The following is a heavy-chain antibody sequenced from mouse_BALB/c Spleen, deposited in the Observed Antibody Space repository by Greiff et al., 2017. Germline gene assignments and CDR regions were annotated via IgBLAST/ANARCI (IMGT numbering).Heavy chain of an antibody. CDR1: GFSLTSYG. J-gene: IGHJ3*01. D-gene: IGHD2-4*01. CDR2: IWAGGST. CDR3: ARDQGITTAPAY. V-gene: IGHV2-9*02. Sequence: VKVVESGPGLVAPSQSLSITCTVSGFSLTSYGVHWVRQPPGKGLEWLGVIWAGGSTNYNSALMSRLSISKDNSKSQVFLKMNSLQTDDTAMYYCARDQGITTAPAYWGQGTLVTVSA.